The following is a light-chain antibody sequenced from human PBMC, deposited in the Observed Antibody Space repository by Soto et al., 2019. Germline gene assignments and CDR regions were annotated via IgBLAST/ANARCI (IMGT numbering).Light chain of an antibody. CDR2: DVS. CDR3: SSYTSSSTLDV. Sequence: QSVLTQPASVSGSPGQSITISCTGTSSDVGGYNYVSWYQQHPGKAPKLMIYDVSSRPSGVSNRFSGSKSGNTASLTISGLQAEDEADYYCSSYTSSSTLDVFGTG. V-gene: IGLV2-14*01. CDR1: SSDVGGYNY. J-gene: IGLJ1*01.